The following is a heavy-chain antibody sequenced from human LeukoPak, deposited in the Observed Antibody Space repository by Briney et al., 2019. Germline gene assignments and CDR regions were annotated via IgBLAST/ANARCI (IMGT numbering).Heavy chain of an antibody. CDR2: IYYRGTT. J-gene: IGHJ4*02. V-gene: IGHV4-38-2*01. CDR3: ASENEDHAWSEESSRDY. CDR1: GYSISCWLY. D-gene: IGHD3-3*01. Sequence: PSETLSLTCALSGYSISCWLYSAWVRQPPGKGLEWIARIYYRGTTYYKASLKSRLTVSRDTSKIEFSLKVRSVNVADTAVYYTASENEDHAWSEESSRDYWGQGILVTVSS.